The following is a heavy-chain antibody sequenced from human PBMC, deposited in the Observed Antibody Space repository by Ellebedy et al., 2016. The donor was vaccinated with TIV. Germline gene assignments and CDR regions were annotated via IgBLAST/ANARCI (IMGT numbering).Heavy chain of an antibody. CDR3: ARGGQWLDY. Sequence: GESLKISXAASGFTFSSYAMSWVRQAPGKGLEWVSAISGSGGSTYYADSVKGRFTISRDNSKNTLYLQMNSLKTEDTAVYYCARGGQWLDYWGQGTLVTVSS. CDR1: GFTFSSYA. CDR2: ISGSGGST. J-gene: IGHJ4*02. V-gene: IGHV3-23*01. D-gene: IGHD6-19*01.